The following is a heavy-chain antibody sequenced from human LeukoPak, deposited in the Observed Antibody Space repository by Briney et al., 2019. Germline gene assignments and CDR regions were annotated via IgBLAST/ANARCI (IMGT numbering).Heavy chain of an antibody. CDR1: GFTFSSYW. J-gene: IGHJ4*02. CDR3: ARDIEPPGLFFDY. Sequence: GGSLRLSCAASGFTFSSYWMTWVRQAPGKGLEWVANIKYDGSEKDYVDSVKGRFTISRDNAKNSLYLQMNSLRAEDTAIYYCARDIEPPGLFFDYWGQGTLVTVSS. V-gene: IGHV3-7*01. CDR2: IKYDGSEK. D-gene: IGHD1-14*01.